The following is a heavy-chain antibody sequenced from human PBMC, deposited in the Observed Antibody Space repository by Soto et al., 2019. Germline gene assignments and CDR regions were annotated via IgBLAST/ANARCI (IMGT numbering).Heavy chain of an antibody. CDR1: GFTFSGSA. CDR3: TASIAAAGY. J-gene: IGHJ4*02. V-gene: IGHV3-73*01. CDR2: IRSKANSYAT. D-gene: IGHD6-13*01. Sequence: GGSLRLSCAASGFTFSGSAIHWVRQASGKGLEWVGRIRSKANSYATAYAASVKGRFTISRDDSKNTAYLQMNSLKTEDTAVYYCTASIAAAGYWGQGTLVTVSS.